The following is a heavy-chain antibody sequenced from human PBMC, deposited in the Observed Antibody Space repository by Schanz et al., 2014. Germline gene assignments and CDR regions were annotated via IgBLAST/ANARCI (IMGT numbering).Heavy chain of an antibody. CDR3: ARDPNSVNEIDY. Sequence: VQLVESGGALVQPGGSLRLSCSASGFTFSYHWMSWVRQPPGKGLEWVANIKGDSSEKNYVDSVKGRFTLSRDNAKKTMDLQMNSLRVEDTAVYYCARDPNSVNEIDYWGQGTLVIVSS. J-gene: IGHJ4*02. CDR2: IKGDSSEK. CDR1: GFTFSYHW. V-gene: IGHV3-7*03. D-gene: IGHD5-12*01.